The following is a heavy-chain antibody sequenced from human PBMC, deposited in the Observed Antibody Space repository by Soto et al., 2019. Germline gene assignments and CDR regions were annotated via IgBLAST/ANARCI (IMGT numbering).Heavy chain of an antibody. CDR3: ARQDYGSSWYKGYYYYGMGV. CDR1: GDSVSTNTAA. D-gene: IGHD6-13*01. Sequence: SQTLSLTCAISGDSVSTNTAAWNWIRQSPSRGLEWLGRTYYRSKWFNDYAESVKSRMTINPDTSKNQFSLQLNSVTAADTAVYYCARQDYGSSWYKGYYYYGMGVWGQGTTVTVSS. V-gene: IGHV6-1*01. CDR2: TYYRSKWFN. J-gene: IGHJ6*02.